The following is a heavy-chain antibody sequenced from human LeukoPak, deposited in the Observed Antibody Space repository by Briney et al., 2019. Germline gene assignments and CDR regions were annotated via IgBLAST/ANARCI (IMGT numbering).Heavy chain of an antibody. Sequence: GGSLRLSCAASGFTFSSYAMSWVRQAPENGLEWVSAISGSGGSTYYADSVKGRFTISRDNSKNTLYLQMNSLRAEDTAVYYCAKEFSGSSGYYVDYWGQGTLVTVSS. CDR3: AKEFSGSSGYYVDY. CDR1: GFTFSSYA. V-gene: IGHV3-23*01. CDR2: ISGSGGST. D-gene: IGHD3-22*01. J-gene: IGHJ4*02.